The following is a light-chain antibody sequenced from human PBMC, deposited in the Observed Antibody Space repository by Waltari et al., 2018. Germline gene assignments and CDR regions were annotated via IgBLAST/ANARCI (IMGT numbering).Light chain of an antibody. CDR1: ILAEKY. Sequence: SYELTQPSSVSVSPGQTARTTCPGDILAEKYVRWFQQRPGQAPVVVIYKDTERPSGTPDRFSGSTSGTTVTLTISGVQADDEADYYCFCAADMTEIFGGGTRLTVL. V-gene: IGLV3-27*01. CDR3: FCAADMTEI. J-gene: IGLJ2*01. CDR2: KDT.